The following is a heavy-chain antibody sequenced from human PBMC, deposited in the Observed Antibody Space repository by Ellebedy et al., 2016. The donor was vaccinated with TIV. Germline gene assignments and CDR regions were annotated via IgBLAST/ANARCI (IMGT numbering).Heavy chain of an antibody. D-gene: IGHD2-21*01. J-gene: IGHJ6*02. CDR3: ASWGGENLFTDEYYYGMDV. V-gene: IGHV1-69*13. CDR1: GGTFSSYA. Sequence: SVKVSXXASGGTFSSYAISWVRQAPGQGLEWMGGIIPIFGTANYAQKFQGRVTITADESTSTAYMELSSLRSEDTAVYYCASWGGENLFTDEYYYGMDVWGQGTTVTVSS. CDR2: IIPIFGTA.